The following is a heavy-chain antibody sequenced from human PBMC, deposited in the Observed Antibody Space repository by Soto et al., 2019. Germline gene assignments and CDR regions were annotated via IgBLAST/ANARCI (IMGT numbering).Heavy chain of an antibody. CDR2: IKSKTDGGTT. D-gene: IGHD3-22*01. J-gene: IGHJ4*02. CDR3: TTDPVTMIVVVPSSG. V-gene: IGHV3-15*07. CDR1: GFSFSNAW. Sequence: GGSLRLSCAAPGFSFSNAWMNWVRQAPGKGLEWVARIKSKTDGGTTDYAAPVKGRFTISRDDSKNTLYLQMNSLKTEDTAVYYCTTDPVTMIVVVPSSGWGQGTLVTVSS.